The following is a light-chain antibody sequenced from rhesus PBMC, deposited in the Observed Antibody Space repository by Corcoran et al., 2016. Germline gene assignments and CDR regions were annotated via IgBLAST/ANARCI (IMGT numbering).Light chain of an antibody. V-gene: IGKV1-74*01. CDR3: QHGDGTPFT. CDR2: KAS. Sequence: DIQMTQSPSSLSASVGDRVTITCRASENVNNYLNWYQQKQGKAPKLLNYKASTLQSGVPSRVRGSGSGTDYTFTISSLQPEDVATYYCQHGDGTPFTFGPGTKLDIK. J-gene: IGKJ3*01. CDR1: ENVNNY.